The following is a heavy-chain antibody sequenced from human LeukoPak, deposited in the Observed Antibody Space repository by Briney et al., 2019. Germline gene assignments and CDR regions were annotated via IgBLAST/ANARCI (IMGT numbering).Heavy chain of an antibody. D-gene: IGHD7-27*01. CDR3: ARKFLTGRLIDY. J-gene: IGHJ4*02. Sequence: GGSLRLSCAASGFTFSNYGMHWVRQAPGKGPEWVAVISYDGSNEYYADSVKGRFTISRDTSKNTLYLQMNSLRAEDTALYYCARKFLTGRLIDYWGQGTLVTVSS. V-gene: IGHV3-30*03. CDR2: ISYDGSNE. CDR1: GFTFSNYG.